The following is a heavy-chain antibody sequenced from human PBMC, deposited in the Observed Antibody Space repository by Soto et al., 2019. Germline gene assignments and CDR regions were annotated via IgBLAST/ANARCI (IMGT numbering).Heavy chain of an antibody. J-gene: IGHJ4*02. CDR3: VGDYSDTQNYLDY. D-gene: IGHD4-4*01. V-gene: IGHV4-38-2*01. CDR1: GYSISRGYY. Sequence: SETLSLTCAVSGYSISRGYYWGWIRQPPGKGLEWIGSFHHSGRTYYNPSLKSRVSISVDTSKNQLSLKLSSVTTADTAVYYCVGDYSDTQNYLDYWGQGTWSPSPQ. CDR2: FHHSGRT.